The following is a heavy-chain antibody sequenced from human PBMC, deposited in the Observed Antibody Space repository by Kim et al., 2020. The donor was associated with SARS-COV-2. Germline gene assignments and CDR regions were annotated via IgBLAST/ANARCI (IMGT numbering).Heavy chain of an antibody. V-gene: IGHV4-31*03. CDR1: GGSISSGGYY. CDR2: IYYSGST. D-gene: IGHD3-3*01. Sequence: SETLSLTCTVSGGSISSGGYYWSWIRQHPGKGLEWIGYIYYSGSTYYNPSLKSRVTISVDTSKNQFSLKLSSVTAADTSVYYCARAPTIFGVVIDAFDIWGRGTMVTVSS. CDR3: ARAPTIFGVVIDAFDI. J-gene: IGHJ3*02.